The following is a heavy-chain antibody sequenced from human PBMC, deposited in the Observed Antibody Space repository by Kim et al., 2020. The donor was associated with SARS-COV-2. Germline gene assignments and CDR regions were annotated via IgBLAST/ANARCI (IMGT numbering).Heavy chain of an antibody. D-gene: IGHD4-17*01. J-gene: IGHJ5*02. CDR3: ARDQDVGYGDYGGWFDP. CDR2: ISYDGSNK. CDR1: GFTFSSYA. V-gene: IGHV3-30*04. Sequence: GGSLRLSCAASGFTFSSYAMHWVRQAPGKGLEWVAVISYDGSNKYYADSVKGRFTISRDNSKNTLYLQMNSLRAEDTAVYYCARDQDVGYGDYGGWFDPWGQGTLVTVSS.